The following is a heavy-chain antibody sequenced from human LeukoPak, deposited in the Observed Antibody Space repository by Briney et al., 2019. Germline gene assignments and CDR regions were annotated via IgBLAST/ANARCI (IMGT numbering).Heavy chain of an antibody. D-gene: IGHD6-13*01. CDR2: TSNGGSNK. CDR3: ARDRGQQLDAFDL. J-gene: IGHJ3*01. Sequence: PGGSLRLSCAASGFTFRRYSMNWVRQAPGKGLEWVSSTSNGGSNKYYADSVKGRSTISRDNSKNSLYLQMNTLRADDTAVYYCARDRGQQLDAFDLWGQGTVVTVSS. V-gene: IGHV3-21*01. CDR1: GFTFRRYS.